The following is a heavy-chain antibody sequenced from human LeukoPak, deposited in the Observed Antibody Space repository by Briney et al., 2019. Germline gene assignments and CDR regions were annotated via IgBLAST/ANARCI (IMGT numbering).Heavy chain of an antibody. J-gene: IGHJ4*02. CDR2: MYHSGRT. V-gene: IGHV4-59*01. D-gene: IGHD2-21*02. CDR3: ARHDDSLYYFDY. Sequence: SETLSLTCTVSGVSISSNYWSWIRQSPGKGLEWIGYMYHSGRTNYNPSLKSRVTISVDTSTNQFSLKLSSVTVADTAVYYCARHDDSLYYFDYWGQGTLVTVSS. CDR1: GVSISSNY.